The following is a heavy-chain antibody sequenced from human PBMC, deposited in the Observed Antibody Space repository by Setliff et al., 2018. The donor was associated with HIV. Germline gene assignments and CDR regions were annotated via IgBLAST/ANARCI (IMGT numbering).Heavy chain of an antibody. CDR3: VRGVTRDISGYYRDEYFQH. J-gene: IGHJ1*01. V-gene: IGHV1-18*01. D-gene: IGHD3-22*01. Sequence: ASVKVSCKASGYTFTNYGINWVRQAPGQGLEWMGWINTYNGHTNYAEKFQDRVTMTTDTPTNTAYMERRTLRSDDTAVYYCVRGVTRDISGYYRDEYFQHWGQGTPVTVSS. CDR2: INTYNGHT. CDR1: GYTFTNYG.